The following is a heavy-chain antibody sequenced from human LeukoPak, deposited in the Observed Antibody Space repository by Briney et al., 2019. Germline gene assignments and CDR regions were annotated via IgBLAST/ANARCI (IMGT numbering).Heavy chain of an antibody. J-gene: IGHJ5*02. Sequence: VASVQVSCKVSGYTLTELSMHWVRQAPGQGLEWMGWINPNSGGTNYAQKFQGWVTMTRDTSISTAYMELSRLRSDDTTVYYCARGLWFGENWFDPWGQGTLVTVSP. CDR2: INPNSGGT. D-gene: IGHD3-10*01. V-gene: IGHV1-2*04. CDR3: ARGLWFGENWFDP. CDR1: GYTLTELS.